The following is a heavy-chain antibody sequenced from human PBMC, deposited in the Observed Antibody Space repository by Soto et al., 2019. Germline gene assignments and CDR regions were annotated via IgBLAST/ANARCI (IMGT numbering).Heavy chain of an antibody. V-gene: IGHV3-23*01. CDR2: ISGRGGST. CDR1: GFTFNNYA. CDR3: AKDSTVTTSLYSYYYGLDV. Sequence: EVQLLESGGGLVQPGGSLRLSCAASGFTFNNYAMSWVRQAADKGLEWVSAISGRGGSTYYADSVKGRFTISRDNSKNTLFLLMNSLRADDTAVYYCAKDSTVTTSLYSYYYGLDVWGQGTTVTVSS. J-gene: IGHJ6*02. D-gene: IGHD4-17*01.